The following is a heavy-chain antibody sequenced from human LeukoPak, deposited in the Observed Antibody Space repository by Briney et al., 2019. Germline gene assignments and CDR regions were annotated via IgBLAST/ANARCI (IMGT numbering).Heavy chain of an antibody. Sequence: ASETLSLTCTVSGGSISSYYWSWIRQPPGKGLEWIGYIYYSGSTNYNPSLKSRVTISIDTSKNQFSLKLTPVTAADTAVYYCASSKPQYSTGWYYFDYWGQGTLVTVSS. CDR3: ASSKPQYSTGWYYFDY. CDR1: GGSISSYY. D-gene: IGHD6-19*01. V-gene: IGHV4-59*01. J-gene: IGHJ4*02. CDR2: IYYSGST.